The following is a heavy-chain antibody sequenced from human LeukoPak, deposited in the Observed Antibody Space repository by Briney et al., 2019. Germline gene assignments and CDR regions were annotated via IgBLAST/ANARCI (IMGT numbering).Heavy chain of an antibody. Sequence: SETLSLTCTVSGGSISSSSYYWGWIRQPPGKGLEWIGSIYYSGSTYYNPSLKSRVTVSVDTSKNQFSLKLSSVTAADTAVYYCARHTQPLWFGELLSTAFDIWGQGTMVTVSS. V-gene: IGHV4-39*01. CDR2: IYYSGST. CDR1: GGSISSSSYY. D-gene: IGHD3-10*01. CDR3: ARHTQPLWFGELLSTAFDI. J-gene: IGHJ3*02.